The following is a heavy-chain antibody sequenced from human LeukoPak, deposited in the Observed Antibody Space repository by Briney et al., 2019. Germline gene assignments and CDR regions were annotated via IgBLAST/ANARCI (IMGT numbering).Heavy chain of an antibody. D-gene: IGHD3-9*01. Sequence: GGSLRLSCAASGFTFSSYWMSRVRQPPGKGLEYVSGISGGGVTTYYADSVKGRFTVSRDNSKNTLYLQIHSLRAEDTAVYYCARHPYDILTGYGYYYYHMDVWGKGTTVIVSS. CDR1: GFTFSSYW. J-gene: IGHJ6*03. V-gene: IGHV3-23*01. CDR3: ARHPYDILTGYGYYYYHMDV. CDR2: ISGGGVTT.